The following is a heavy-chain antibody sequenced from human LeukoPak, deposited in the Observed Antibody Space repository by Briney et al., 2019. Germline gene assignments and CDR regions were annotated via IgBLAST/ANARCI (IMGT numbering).Heavy chain of an antibody. J-gene: IGHJ4*02. CDR2: INSDGSTT. D-gene: IGHD4-17*01. CDR1: GFTFSSYW. CDR3: AVPATTETTDYFDY. V-gene: IGHV3-74*01. Sequence: PGGSLRLSCAASGFTFSSYWMHWVRQAPGKGLMWVSRINSDGSTTTYADSVKGRFTISRDNAKNTLYLQMNSLRAEDTAVYYCAVPATTETTDYFDYWGQGILVTVSS.